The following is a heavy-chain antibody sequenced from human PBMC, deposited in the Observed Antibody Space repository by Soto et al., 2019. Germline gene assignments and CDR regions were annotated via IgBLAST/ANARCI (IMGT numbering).Heavy chain of an antibody. Sequence: QVQLVESGGGVVQPGRSLRLSCAASGFTFSSYAMHWVRQAPGKGLEWVAVISYEGSNKYYADSVKGRFTISRDNSKNTLFLQMNSLRTEDTAVYYCARDPVYSGSYGNFDCWGQGTLVTVSS. CDR3: ARDPVYSGSYGNFDC. V-gene: IGHV3-30-3*01. D-gene: IGHD1-26*01. J-gene: IGHJ4*02. CDR1: GFTFSSYA. CDR2: ISYEGSNK.